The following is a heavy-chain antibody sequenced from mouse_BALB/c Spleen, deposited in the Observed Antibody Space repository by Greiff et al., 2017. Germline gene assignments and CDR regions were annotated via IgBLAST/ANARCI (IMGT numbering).Heavy chain of an antibody. J-gene: IGHJ3*01. V-gene: IGHV14-4*02. CDR3: NAWDYYGSSGVAY. CDR2: IDPENGDT. D-gene: IGHD1-1*01. CDR1: GFNIKDYY. Sequence: EVQLQQSGAELVRSGASVKLSCTASGFNIKDYYMHWVKQRPEQGLEWIGWIDPENGDTEYAPKFQGKATMTADTSSNTAYLQLSSLTSEDTAVYYCNAWDYYGSSGVAYWGQGTLVTVAA.